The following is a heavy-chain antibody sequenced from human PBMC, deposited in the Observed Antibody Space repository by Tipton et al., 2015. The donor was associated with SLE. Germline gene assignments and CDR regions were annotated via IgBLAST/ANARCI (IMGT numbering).Heavy chain of an antibody. J-gene: IGHJ4*02. D-gene: IGHD1-26*01. CDR1: GGSFSGYY. V-gene: IGHV4-34*01. CDR3: AKEEGSGTSYY. Sequence: TLSLTCAVYGGSFSGYYWSWIRQPPGKGLEWIGEINHSGSTNYNPSLKSRVTISVDTSKNQFSLKLSSVTAADTAIYYCAKEEGSGTSYYWGQGTLVTVSS. CDR2: INHSGST.